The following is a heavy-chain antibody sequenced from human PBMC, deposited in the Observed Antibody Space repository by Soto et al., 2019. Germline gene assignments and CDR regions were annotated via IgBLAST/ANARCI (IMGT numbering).Heavy chain of an antibody. Sequence: SERMSITSTVSGGSVSSYYWSWIRKPPGRGLEWIGYIYYSGSTDYNPSLKSRVTISVDTSKNQFSLKLSSVTAADTAVYYCARLLYDSSGQMIDYWGQGTLVTVSS. CDR1: GGSVSSYY. V-gene: IGHV4-59*08. D-gene: IGHD3-22*01. CDR3: ARLLYDSSGQMIDY. J-gene: IGHJ4*02. CDR2: IYYSGST.